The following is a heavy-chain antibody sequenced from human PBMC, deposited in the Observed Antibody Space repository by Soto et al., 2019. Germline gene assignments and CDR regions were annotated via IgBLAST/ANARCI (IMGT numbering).Heavy chain of an antibody. CDR1: GFTFSSYA. J-gene: IGHJ6*02. V-gene: IGHV3-30-3*01. Sequence: HPGGSLRLSCAASGFTFSSYAMHWVRQAPGKGLEWVAVISYDGSNKYYADSVKGRFTISRDNSKNTLYLQMNSLRAEDTAVYYCAANRGYNYYYGMDVCGQGPTVPVSS. D-gene: IGHD3-22*01. CDR2: ISYDGSNK. CDR3: AANRGYNYYYGMDV.